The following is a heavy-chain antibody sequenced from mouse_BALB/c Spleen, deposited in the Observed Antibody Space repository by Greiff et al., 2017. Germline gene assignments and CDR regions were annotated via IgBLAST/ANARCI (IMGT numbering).Heavy chain of an antibody. CDR3: ARDDGYYEAY. Sequence: QVQLQQSGAELVRPGTSVKVSCKSSGYAFTNYLIEWVKQRPGQGLEWIGVINPGSGGTNYNEKFKGKATLTADKSSSTAYMQLSSLTSDDSAVYFCARDDGYYEAYWGQGTLVTVSA. D-gene: IGHD2-3*01. J-gene: IGHJ3*01. CDR2: INPGSGGT. V-gene: IGHV1-54*01. CDR1: GYAFTNYL.